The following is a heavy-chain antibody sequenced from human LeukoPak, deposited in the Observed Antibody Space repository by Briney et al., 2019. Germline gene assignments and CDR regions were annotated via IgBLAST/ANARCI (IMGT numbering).Heavy chain of an antibody. CDR1: GFTFSSYT. Sequence: GGSLRLSCAASGFTFSSYTINWVRQAPGKGLEWVSSISSSSGYIYYADSVKGRFTISRDNAKNSLYLQMNSLGVEDTAVYYCARTGSGYPYYFDYWGQGTLVTVSS. D-gene: IGHD3-3*01. CDR2: ISSSSGYI. V-gene: IGHV3-21*01. CDR3: ARTGSGYPYYFDY. J-gene: IGHJ4*02.